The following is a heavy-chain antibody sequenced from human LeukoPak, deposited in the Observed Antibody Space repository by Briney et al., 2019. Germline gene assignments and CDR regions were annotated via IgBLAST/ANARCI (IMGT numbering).Heavy chain of an antibody. D-gene: IGHD6-6*01. J-gene: IGHJ5*02. CDR1: GYTFSDYY. V-gene: IGHV1-2*02. Sequence: VASVKVSCKASGYTFSDYYIHWIRQAPGQGLEWMGLINPKNGDTNFAQTFQGRVTMTRDTSITTAYMGLSRLSSDDTAVYYCARGWQINSSGGFVDPWGQGTLVTVSS. CDR2: INPKNGDT. CDR3: ARGWQINSSGGFVDP.